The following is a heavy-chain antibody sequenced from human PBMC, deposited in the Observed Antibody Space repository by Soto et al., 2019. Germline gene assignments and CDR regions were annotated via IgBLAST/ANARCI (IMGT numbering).Heavy chain of an antibody. J-gene: IGHJ4*02. CDR3: ARVADHSSSNY. CDR2: IIPIFGTA. V-gene: IGHV1-69*13. D-gene: IGHD6-6*01. CDR1: GGTFSIYA. Sequence: SVKVSCKASGGTFSIYAISCVRQAPVQGREWMGGIIPIFGTANYAQKFQGRVTITADESTSTAYMELSSLRSEDTAVYYCARVADHSSSNYWGQGTLVTVSS.